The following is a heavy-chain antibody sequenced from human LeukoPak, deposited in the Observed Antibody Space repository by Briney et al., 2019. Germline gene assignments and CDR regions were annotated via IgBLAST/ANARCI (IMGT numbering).Heavy chain of an antibody. CDR1: GLTVSTNY. J-gene: IGHJ3*02. Sequence: GGSLRLSCAASGLTVSTNYMSWVRQAPGKGLEWVSLINSGGSTYYADSVKGRFTISRDNSKNTVYLQMNSLRAEDAAVYYCAKDRIAGHDTFDIWGQGTVVTVSS. D-gene: IGHD6-13*01. V-gene: IGHV3-66*02. CDR3: AKDRIAGHDTFDI. CDR2: INSGGST.